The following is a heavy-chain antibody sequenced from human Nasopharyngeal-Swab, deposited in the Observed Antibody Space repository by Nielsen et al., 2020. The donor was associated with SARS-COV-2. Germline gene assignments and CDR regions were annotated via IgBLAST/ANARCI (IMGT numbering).Heavy chain of an antibody. J-gene: IGHJ3*02. Sequence: GGSLRLSCAASGFTFSSYAMSWVRQVPGKGLEWVSAISGSGGSTYYADSVKGRFTISRDNSKNTLYLQMNSLRAEDTAVYYCAKDHDILTGYYKGAGAFDIWGQGTMVTVSS. CDR1: GFTFSSYA. V-gene: IGHV3-23*01. CDR3: AKDHDILTGYYKGAGAFDI. D-gene: IGHD3-9*01. CDR2: ISGSGGST.